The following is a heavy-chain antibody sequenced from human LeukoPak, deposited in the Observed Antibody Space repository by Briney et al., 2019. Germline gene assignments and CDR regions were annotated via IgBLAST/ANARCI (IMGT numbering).Heavy chain of an antibody. CDR3: ARAPGVAEVGRLDL. CDR2: IYYSGST. J-gene: IGHJ2*01. CDR1: GGSISRSSFY. V-gene: IGHV4-39*01. Sequence: SETLSLTCTVSGGSISRSSFYWGWIRQPPGKGLEWIGSIYYSGSTYYNPSLRSRVTISVDTSKSQFSLKLSSVTAADTAVYYCARAPGVAEVGRLDLWGRGTLVTVSS. D-gene: IGHD7-27*01.